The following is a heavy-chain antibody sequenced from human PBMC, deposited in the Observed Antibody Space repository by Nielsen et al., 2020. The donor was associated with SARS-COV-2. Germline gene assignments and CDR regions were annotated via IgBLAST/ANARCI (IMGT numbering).Heavy chain of an antibody. J-gene: IGHJ6*03. Sequence: GESLKISCAASGFTFSSYGMHWVRQAPGKGLEWVAVIWYDGSNKYYADSVKGRFTISRDNSKNTLYLQMNSLRAEDTAVYYCAKDFSRDVVVPAAKLLSGMDVWGKGTTVTVSS. CDR1: GFTFSSYG. CDR2: IWYDGSNK. D-gene: IGHD2-2*01. CDR3: AKDFSRDVVVPAAKLLSGMDV. V-gene: IGHV3-30*02.